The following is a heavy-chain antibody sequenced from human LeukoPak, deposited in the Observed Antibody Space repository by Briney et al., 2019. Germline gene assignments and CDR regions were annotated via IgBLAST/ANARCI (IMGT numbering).Heavy chain of an antibody. CDR3: ARHDNRGYYSLQS. V-gene: IGHV4-59*08. CDR1: GASISSFY. Sequence: SETLSLTCTVSGASISSFYWSWIRLPPGKGLEWIGFGHYTGNSNYNPSLRSRVTISVDTSKNQFSLRLSSVTAADTAVYYCARHDNRGYYSLQSWGQGAWSPSP. J-gene: IGHJ5*02. CDR2: GHYTGNS. D-gene: IGHD3-22*01.